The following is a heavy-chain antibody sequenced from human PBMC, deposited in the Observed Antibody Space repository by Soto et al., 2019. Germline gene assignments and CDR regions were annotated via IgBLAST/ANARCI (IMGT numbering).Heavy chain of an antibody. CDR2: INPSGGST. Sequence: ASVKVSCKASGYTFTSYYMHWVRQAPGQGLEWMGIINPSGGSTTYAQKFQGRVTMTRDTSTSTVYMELSSLRSEDTAVYYCARVAGPEVMYCSGGSCYFYPSYYFDYWGQGTLVTVSS. CDR3: ARVAGPEVMYCSGGSCYFYPSYYFDY. CDR1: GYTFTSYY. D-gene: IGHD2-15*01. J-gene: IGHJ4*02. V-gene: IGHV1-46*01.